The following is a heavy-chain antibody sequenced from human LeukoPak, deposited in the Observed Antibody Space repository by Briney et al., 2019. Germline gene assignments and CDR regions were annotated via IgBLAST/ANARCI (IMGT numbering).Heavy chain of an antibody. CDR1: GYTFTTYD. D-gene: IGHD6-19*01. J-gene: IGHJ5*02. CDR2: MNPNSGNT. Sequence: ASVKVSCKASGYTFTTYDINWVHQATEQGLEWMGWMNPNSGNTGYTQKFQGRVTMTRNTSISTAYMELSSLRSEDTAVYYCARGRGSGHKENWFDPWGQGTLVTVSS. CDR3: ARGRGSGHKENWFDP. V-gene: IGHV1-8*01.